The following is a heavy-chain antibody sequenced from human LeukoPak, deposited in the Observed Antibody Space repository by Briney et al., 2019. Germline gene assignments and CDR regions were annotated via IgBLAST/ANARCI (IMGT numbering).Heavy chain of an antibody. CDR2: ISCDGSNK. V-gene: IGHV3-30*03. Sequence: PGRSLRLSCAASGFTFSNYGMHWVRQAPGKGLEWVAVISCDGSNKYYADSVKGRFTISRDNSKNTLYLQMNSLRAEDTAVYYCATASGITMIAIPFDYWGQGTLVTVSS. CDR1: GFTFSNYG. CDR3: ATASGITMIAIPFDY. D-gene: IGHD3-22*01. J-gene: IGHJ4*02.